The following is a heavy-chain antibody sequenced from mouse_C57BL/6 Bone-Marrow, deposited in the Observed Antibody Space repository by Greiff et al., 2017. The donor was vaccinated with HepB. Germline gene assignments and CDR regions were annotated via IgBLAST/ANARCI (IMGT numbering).Heavy chain of an antibody. V-gene: IGHV3-6*01. J-gene: IGHJ1*03. D-gene: IGHD1-1*01. CDR1: GYSITSGYY. CDR3: ARLRYYGTDWYFDV. Sequence: EVQLQQSGPGLVKPSQSLSLTCSVTGYSITSGYYWNWIRQFPGNKLEWMGYISYDGSNNYNPSLKNRISITRDTSKNQFFLKLNSVTTEDTATYYCARLRYYGTDWYFDVWGTGTTVTVSS. CDR2: ISYDGSN.